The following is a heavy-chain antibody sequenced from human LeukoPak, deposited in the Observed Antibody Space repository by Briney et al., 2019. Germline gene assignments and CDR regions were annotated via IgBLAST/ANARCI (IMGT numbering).Heavy chain of an antibody. J-gene: IGHJ6*03. CDR2: IFHSGIA. D-gene: IGHD3-16*01. CDR1: NYPITSEYY. CDR3: GRAGFGTAYHHFYYHMVV. Sequence: SETLSLTRAVSNYPITSEYYWVWIRPPPGQGLEWIGQIFHSGIAHYNPSLKSRVTMSVDTARSQFSVNLNSVTAADTAVYYCGRAGFGTAYHHFYYHMVVWGKGTTVTVSS. V-gene: IGHV4-38-2*01.